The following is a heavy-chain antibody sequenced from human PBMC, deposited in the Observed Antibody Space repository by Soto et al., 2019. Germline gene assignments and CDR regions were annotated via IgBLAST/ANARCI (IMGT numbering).Heavy chain of an antibody. CDR2: INHSGST. J-gene: IGHJ6*02. Sequence: SETLSLTCAVYGGSFSGYYWSWVRQPPGKGLEWIGEINHSGSTNYNPSLKSRVTISVDTSKNQFSLKLSSVTAANTAVYYCARDRRIAAAAPGRYYYYYGMDVWGQGTTVTVSS. D-gene: IGHD6-13*01. CDR1: GGSFSGYY. V-gene: IGHV4-34*01. CDR3: ARDRRIAAAAPGRYYYYYGMDV.